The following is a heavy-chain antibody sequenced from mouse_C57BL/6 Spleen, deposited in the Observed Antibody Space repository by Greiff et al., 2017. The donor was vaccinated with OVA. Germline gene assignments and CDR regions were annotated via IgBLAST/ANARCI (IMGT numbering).Heavy chain of an antibody. CDR2: IDPSDSYT. J-gene: IGHJ2*01. Sequence: QVQLQQSGAELVRPGTSVKLSCKASGYTFTSYWMHWVKQRPGQGLEWIGVIDPSDSYTNYNQKFKGKATLTVDTSSRTAYMQLSSLTSEDSAVYYCARTGNWDYFDYWGQGTTLTVSS. D-gene: IGHD4-1*01. CDR1: GYTFTSYW. V-gene: IGHV1-59*01. CDR3: ARTGNWDYFDY.